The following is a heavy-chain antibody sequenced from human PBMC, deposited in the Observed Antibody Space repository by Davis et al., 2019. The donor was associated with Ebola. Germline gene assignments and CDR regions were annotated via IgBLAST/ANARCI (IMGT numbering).Heavy chain of an antibody. CDR1: GDSVPSGG. CDR2: TYYSSKWYY. J-gene: IGHJ6*04. CDR3: ARGWLRGGMDV. D-gene: IGHD5-18*01. V-gene: IGHV6-1*01. Sequence: HSQTPSLTCAISGDSVPSGGWNWIRQSPSRGLAWLGRTYYSSKWYYDYAVSVKSRITINPDTSKNQFSLQLNSVTPEDTALYYCARGWLRGGMDVWGEGTTVSVSS.